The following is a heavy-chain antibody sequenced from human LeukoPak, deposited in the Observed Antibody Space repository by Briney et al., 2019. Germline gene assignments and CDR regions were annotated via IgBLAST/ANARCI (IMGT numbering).Heavy chain of an antibody. J-gene: IGHJ4*02. Sequence: ASQTLSLTCTVSGDSINSGDYYWSWIRQSPGKGLEWIGYFRYSGSNYDNPSLKSRVRISVDTSRDQFSLKVTSVTAADTAVYYCATQLRRRSYFDYWGQGTLVTVSS. D-gene: IGHD4-17*01. CDR2: FRYSGSN. CDR1: GDSINSGDYY. V-gene: IGHV4-30-4*01. CDR3: ATQLRRRSYFDY.